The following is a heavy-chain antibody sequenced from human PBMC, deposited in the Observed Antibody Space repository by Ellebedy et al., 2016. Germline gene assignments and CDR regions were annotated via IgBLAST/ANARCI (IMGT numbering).Heavy chain of an antibody. Sequence: GGSLRLSCTASGFTFGDYAMSWFRQAPGKGLEWVGFIRSKAYGGTTEYAASVKGRFTISRDDSKSIAYLQMNSLKTEDTAVYYCTRDLTSERWLQSTYYFDYWGQGTLVTVSS. V-gene: IGHV3-49*03. D-gene: IGHD5-24*01. CDR2: IRSKAYGGTT. CDR1: GFTFGDYA. CDR3: TRDLTSERWLQSTYYFDY. J-gene: IGHJ4*02.